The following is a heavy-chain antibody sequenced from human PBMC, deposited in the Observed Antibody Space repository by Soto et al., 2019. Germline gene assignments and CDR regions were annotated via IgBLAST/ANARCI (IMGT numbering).Heavy chain of an antibody. Sequence: SETLSLTCAVYGGSFSGYYWSWIRQPPGKGLEWIGEINHSGSTNYIPSLKSRVTISVDTSKNQFSLKLSSVIAADTAVYYCARWGPFLGYCSGGSCSDWGQGTLVTVSS. J-gene: IGHJ4*02. CDR2: INHSGST. D-gene: IGHD2-15*01. CDR1: GGSFSGYY. V-gene: IGHV4-34*01. CDR3: ARWGPFLGYCSGGSCSD.